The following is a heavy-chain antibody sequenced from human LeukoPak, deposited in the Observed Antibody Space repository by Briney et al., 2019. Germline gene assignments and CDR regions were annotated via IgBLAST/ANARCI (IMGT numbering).Heavy chain of an antibody. CDR2: IIPIFGTA. D-gene: IGHD6-13*01. J-gene: IGHJ4*02. Sequence: GSSVKVSCKASGGTFSSYAISWVRQAPGQGLEWMGGIIPIFGTANYAQKFQGRVTMTRNTSISTAYMELSSLRSENTAVYYCARVPRRGYSSIPFDYWGQGTLVTVSS. CDR3: ARVPRRGYSSIPFDY. CDR1: GGTFSSYA. V-gene: IGHV1-69*05.